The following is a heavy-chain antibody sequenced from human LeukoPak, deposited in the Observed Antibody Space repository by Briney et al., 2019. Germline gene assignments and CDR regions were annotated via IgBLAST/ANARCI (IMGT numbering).Heavy chain of an antibody. J-gene: IGHJ4*02. D-gene: IGHD3-9*01. V-gene: IGHV4-34*01. CDR1: GGSFSGYY. CDR2: INHSGST. Sequence: SETLSLTCAVYGGSFSGYYWSWIRQPPGKGLEWIGEINHSGSTNYNPSLKSRVTISVDTSKNQFSLKLSSVTAADTAVYYCARHYFDWLFLPYYFDYWGQGTLVTVSS. CDR3: ARHYFDWLFLPYYFDY.